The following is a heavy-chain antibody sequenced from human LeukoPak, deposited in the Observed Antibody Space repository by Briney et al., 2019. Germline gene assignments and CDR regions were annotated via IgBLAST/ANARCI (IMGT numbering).Heavy chain of an antibody. V-gene: IGHV4-61*01. CDR3: ARRNGQDIVATFRRRYYSDY. J-gene: IGHJ4*02. D-gene: IGHD5-12*01. Sequence: SETLSLTCTVSGGSVSTGSYYWSWIRQPPGKGLEWIGEINHSGSTNYNPSLKSRVTISINTSKNQFSLKLSSVTAADTAVYYCARRNGQDIVATFRRRYYSDYWGQGTLVTVSS. CDR2: INHSGST. CDR1: GGSVSTGSYY.